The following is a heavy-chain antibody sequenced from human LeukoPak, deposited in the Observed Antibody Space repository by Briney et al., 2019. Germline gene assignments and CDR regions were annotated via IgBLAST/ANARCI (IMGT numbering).Heavy chain of an antibody. CDR3: ARDAGRWLQFGYYYYMGV. CDR1: GFTFSSYA. J-gene: IGHJ6*03. D-gene: IGHD5-24*01. CDR2: ISSNGGST. V-gene: IGHV3-64*01. Sequence: GGSLRLSCAASGFTFSSYAMHWVRQAPGKGLEYVSAISSNGGSTYYANSVKGRFTISRDNSKNTLYLQMGSLRAEDMAVYYCARDAGRWLQFGYYYYMGVWGKGTTVTISS.